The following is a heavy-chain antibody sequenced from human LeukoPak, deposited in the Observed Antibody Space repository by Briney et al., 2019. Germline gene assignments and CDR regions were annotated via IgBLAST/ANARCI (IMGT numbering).Heavy chain of an antibody. CDR3: AKEPSRGSGSYLWYFDL. Sequence: PGGSLRLSCAASRFTFSSYAMSWVRQAPGRGREWVSTISGGGGSTYYADSVKGRFTISRDNSKNTLYLQMNSLRAEDTAVYYCAKEPSRGSGSYLWYFDLWGRGTLVTVSS. D-gene: IGHD3-10*01. V-gene: IGHV3-23*01. CDR2: ISGGGGST. J-gene: IGHJ2*01. CDR1: RFTFSSYA.